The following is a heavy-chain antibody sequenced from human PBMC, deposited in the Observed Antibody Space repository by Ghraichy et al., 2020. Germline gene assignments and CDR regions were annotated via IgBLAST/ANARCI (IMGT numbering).Heavy chain of an antibody. CDR1: GFTFSSYA. CDR3: AKDLNPVVVTAILGVGFDY. CDR2: ISGSGGST. Sequence: GGSLRLSCAASGFTFSSYAMSWVRQAPGKGLEWVSAISGSGGSTYYADSVKGRFTISRDNSKNTLYLQMNSLRAEDTAVYYCAKDLNPVVVTAILGVGFDYWGQGTLVTVSS. V-gene: IGHV3-23*01. J-gene: IGHJ4*02. D-gene: IGHD2-21*02.